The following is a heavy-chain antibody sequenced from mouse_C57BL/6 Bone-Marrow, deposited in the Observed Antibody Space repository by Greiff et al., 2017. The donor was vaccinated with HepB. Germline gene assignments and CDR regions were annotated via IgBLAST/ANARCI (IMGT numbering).Heavy chain of an antibody. CDR3: ARSTVVEMDY. J-gene: IGHJ4*01. CDR2: IDPSDSYT. D-gene: IGHD1-1*01. Sequence: QVQLKQPGAELVMPGASVKLSCKASGYTFTSYWMHWVKQRPGQGLEWIGEIDPSDSYTNYNQKFKGKSTLTVDKSSSTAYMQLSSLTSEDSAVYYCARSTVVEMDYWGQGTSVTVSS. V-gene: IGHV1-69*01. CDR1: GYTFTSYW.